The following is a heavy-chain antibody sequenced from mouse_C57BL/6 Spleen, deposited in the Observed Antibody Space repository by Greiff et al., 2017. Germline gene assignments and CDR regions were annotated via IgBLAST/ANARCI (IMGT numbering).Heavy chain of an antibody. J-gene: IGHJ4*01. Sequence: EVKVVESGGGLVQPGGSLSLSCAASGFTFTDYYMSWVRQPPGKALEWLGFIRNKANGYTTEYSASVKGRFTISRDNSQSILYLQMNALRAEDSATYYCARSYCGGGAMDYWGQGTSVTVSS. V-gene: IGHV7-3*01. D-gene: IGHD2-10*01. CDR2: IRNKANGYTT. CDR3: ARSYCGGGAMDY. CDR1: GFTFTDYY.